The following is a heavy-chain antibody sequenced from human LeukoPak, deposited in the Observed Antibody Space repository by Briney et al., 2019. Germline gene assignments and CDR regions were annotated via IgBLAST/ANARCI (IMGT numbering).Heavy chain of an antibody. J-gene: IGHJ5*02. CDR1: GFTFSSYW. CDR2: IKQDESEK. CDR3: ARDDRPSANSRDWLNP. Sequence: GGSLRLSCATSGFTFSSYWMSWVRQAPGKGLEWVANIKQDESEKYYVDSVKGRFTISRDNAKSSLYLQMNSLRAEDTAVYYCARDDRPSANSRDWLNPWGQGTLVTVSS. V-gene: IGHV3-7*01. D-gene: IGHD4/OR15-4a*01.